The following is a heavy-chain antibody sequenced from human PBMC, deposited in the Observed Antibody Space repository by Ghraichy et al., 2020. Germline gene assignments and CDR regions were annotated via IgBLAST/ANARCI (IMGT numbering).Heavy chain of an antibody. J-gene: IGHJ4*02. CDR2: ITGSGSFI. Sequence: GGSLRLSCVGSEFTFSSYSMNWVRQAPGKGLEWVSSITGSGSFIYYADSVKGRFTISRDNAKNSLYLQMDSLRVEDTAVYYRARRVTTRFDWGRGTLVTVSS. CDR1: EFTFSSYS. D-gene: IGHD4-17*01. CDR3: ARRVTTRFD. V-gene: IGHV3-21*01.